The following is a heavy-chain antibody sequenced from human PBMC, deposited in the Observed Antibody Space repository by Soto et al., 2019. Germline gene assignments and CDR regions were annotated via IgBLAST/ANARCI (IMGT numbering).Heavy chain of an antibody. CDR2: ISYDGSNK. Sequence: PGGSLRLSCAASGFTFSSYAMHWVRQAPGKGLEWVAVISYDGSNKYYADSVKGRFTISRDNSKNTLYLQMNSLRAEDTAVYYCARDGGRGYYSNYYYGMDVWGQGTTVTVSS. D-gene: IGHD3-22*01. V-gene: IGHV3-30-3*01. J-gene: IGHJ6*02. CDR1: GFTFSSYA. CDR3: ARDGGRGYYSNYYYGMDV.